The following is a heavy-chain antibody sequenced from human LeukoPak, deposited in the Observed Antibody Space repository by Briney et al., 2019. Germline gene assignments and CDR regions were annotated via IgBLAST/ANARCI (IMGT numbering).Heavy chain of an antibody. J-gene: IGHJ4*02. V-gene: IGHV3-20*04. CDR3: AKDKDSFWSPDDY. Sequence: GGSLRLSCAASGFTFDDYGMSWVRQAPGKGLEWVAGINWNGGSTEYADSVKGRFTISRDNAKNSLYLQMNSLRAEDTAVYYCAKDKDSFWSPDDYWGQGTLVTVSS. CDR1: GFTFDDYG. D-gene: IGHD3-3*01. CDR2: INWNGGST.